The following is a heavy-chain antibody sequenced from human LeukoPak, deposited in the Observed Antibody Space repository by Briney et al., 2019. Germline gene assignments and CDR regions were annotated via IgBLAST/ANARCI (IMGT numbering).Heavy chain of an antibody. CDR1: GFTFSSYA. J-gene: IGHJ4*02. CDR3: AISPGRTMIVVRDSYFDY. CDR2: ISGSGGST. D-gene: IGHD3-22*01. Sequence: PGGSLRLSCAAPGFTFSSYAMSWVRQAPGKGLEWVSAISGSGGSTYYADSVKGRFTISRDNSKNTLYLQMNSLRAEDTAVYYCAISPGRTMIVVRDSYFDYWGQGTLVTVSS. V-gene: IGHV3-23*01.